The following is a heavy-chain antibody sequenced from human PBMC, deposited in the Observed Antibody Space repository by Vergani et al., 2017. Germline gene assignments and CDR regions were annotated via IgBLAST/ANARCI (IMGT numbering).Heavy chain of an antibody. D-gene: IGHD3-10*01. CDR2: IYRTGST. CDR1: GYSIRDGYY. CDR3: ARGRGDNWYFDL. V-gene: IGHV4-38-2*01. Sequence: QVQLQESGPTLVKSSETLSLSCVVSGYSIRDGYYWAWIRQTPGRGMEWIGSIYRTGSTYYRPSLKSRATVFVDTSKNQFSLNQTSVTAADTAVYYCARGRGDNWYFDLWGRGTLVTVSS. J-gene: IGHJ2*01.